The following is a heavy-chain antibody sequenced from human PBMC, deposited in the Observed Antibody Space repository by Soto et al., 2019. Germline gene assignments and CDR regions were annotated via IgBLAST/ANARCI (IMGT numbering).Heavy chain of an antibody. V-gene: IGHV1-8*01. Sequence: ASVKVSCKASGYTFTSYDINWVRQATGQGLEWMGWMNPNSGNTGYAQKLQGRVTMTRNTSMSTAYMELRSLRSDDTAVYYCARVSGAYCGGDCPFDYWGQGTLVTVSS. J-gene: IGHJ4*02. CDR2: MNPNSGNT. CDR3: ARVSGAYCGGDCPFDY. D-gene: IGHD2-21*02. CDR1: GYTFTSYD.